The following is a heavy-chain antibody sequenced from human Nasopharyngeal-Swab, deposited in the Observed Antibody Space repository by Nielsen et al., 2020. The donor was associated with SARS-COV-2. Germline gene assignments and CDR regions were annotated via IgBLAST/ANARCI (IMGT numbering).Heavy chain of an antibody. D-gene: IGHD5-24*01. CDR1: GFTFSSYE. Sequence: GESLKISCAASGFTFSSYEMNWVRQAPGKGLEWVSYISSSGSTIYYADSVKGRFTISRDNAKNSPYLQMNSLRAEDTAVYYCARLRRDGYNVRALYFDYWGQGTLVTVSS. CDR2: ISSSGSTI. CDR3: ARLRRDGYNVRALYFDY. J-gene: IGHJ4*02. V-gene: IGHV3-48*03.